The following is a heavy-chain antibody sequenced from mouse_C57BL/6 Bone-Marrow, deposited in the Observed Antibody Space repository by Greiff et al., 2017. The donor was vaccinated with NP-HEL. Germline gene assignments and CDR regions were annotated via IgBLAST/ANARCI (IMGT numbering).Heavy chain of an antibody. D-gene: IGHD1-1*01. CDR3: ARTIYYYGRVGFAY. CDR2: ISSGGSYT. CDR1: GFTFSSYG. Sequence: EVQLQESGGDLVKPGGSLKLSCAASGFTFSSYGMSWVRQTPDTRLEWVATISSGGSYTYYPDSVKGRFTISRDNAKNTLYLQMSSLKSEDTAMYYCARTIYYYGRVGFAYWGQGTLVTVSA. V-gene: IGHV5-6*01. J-gene: IGHJ3*01.